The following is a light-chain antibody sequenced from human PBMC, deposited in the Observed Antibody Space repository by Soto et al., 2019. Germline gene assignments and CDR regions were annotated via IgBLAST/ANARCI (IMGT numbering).Light chain of an antibody. CDR1: QSVSSY. J-gene: IGKJ4*01. CDR2: DAS. V-gene: IGKV3-11*01. Sequence: EIVLTQSPATLSLSPGERATLSCRASQSVSSYLAWYQQKPGQGPRLLIYDASNRATGIPARFSGSGSGTDFTLTISSLEPEDFAVYYCQQRSNWPSTFGGGTKVEVK. CDR3: QQRSNWPST.